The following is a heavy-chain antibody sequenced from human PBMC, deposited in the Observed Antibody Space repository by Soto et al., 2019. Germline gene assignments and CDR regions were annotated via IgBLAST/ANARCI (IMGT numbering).Heavy chain of an antibody. CDR3: ARAYGDLNCFDY. CDR1: GGTFSSYT. V-gene: IGHV1-69*02. Sequence: QVPLVQSGAEVKKPGSSVKVSCKASGGTFSSYTISWVRQAPGQGLEWMGRIIPILGIANYAQKFQGRVTITADKSTSTAYMELSSLRSEDTAVYYCARAYGDLNCFDYWGQGTLVTVSS. J-gene: IGHJ4*02. D-gene: IGHD4-17*01. CDR2: IIPILGIA.